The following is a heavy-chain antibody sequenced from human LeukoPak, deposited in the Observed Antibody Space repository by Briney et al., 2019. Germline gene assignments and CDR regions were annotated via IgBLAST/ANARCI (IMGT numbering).Heavy chain of an antibody. CDR3: AKDGGLLWFGELPRTFYYMDV. J-gene: IGHJ6*03. CDR2: IYSGGST. D-gene: IGHD3-10*01. Sequence: GGSLRLSCTVSGFTVSSDSMSWVRQAPGKGLEWVSFIYSGGSTHYSDSVKGRFTISRDNSKNTLYLQMNSLRAEDTAVYYCAKDGGLLWFGELPRTFYYMDVWGKGTTVTVSS. V-gene: IGHV3-53*01. CDR1: GFTVSSDS.